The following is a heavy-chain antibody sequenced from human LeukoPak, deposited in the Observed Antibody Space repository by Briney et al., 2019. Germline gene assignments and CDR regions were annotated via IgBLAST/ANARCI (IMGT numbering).Heavy chain of an antibody. V-gene: IGHV1-2*02. D-gene: IGHD2-8*02. CDR2: INPNSGGT. Sequence: ASVKVSCKASGYTFTGYYMHWVRQAPGQGLEWMGWINPNSGGTNYAQKFQGRVTMTRDTSISTAYMELSRLRSDDTAVYYCARNVAITGTCDYWGQGTLVTVSS. J-gene: IGHJ4*02. CDR1: GYTFTGYY. CDR3: ARNVAITGTCDY.